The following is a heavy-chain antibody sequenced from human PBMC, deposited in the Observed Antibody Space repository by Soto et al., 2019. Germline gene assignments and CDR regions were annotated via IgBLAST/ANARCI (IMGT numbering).Heavy chain of an antibody. CDR1: GGSISSSSYY. CDR3: ARYDFDWLPQH. J-gene: IGHJ4*02. CDR2: IYYSGST. D-gene: IGHD3-9*01. Sequence: SETLSLTCTVSGGSISSSSYYWGWIRQPPGKGLEWIGSIYYSGSTYYNPSLKSRVTISVDTSKNQFSLKLSSVTAADTAVYYCARYDFDWLPQHWGQGTLVTVSS. V-gene: IGHV4-39*01.